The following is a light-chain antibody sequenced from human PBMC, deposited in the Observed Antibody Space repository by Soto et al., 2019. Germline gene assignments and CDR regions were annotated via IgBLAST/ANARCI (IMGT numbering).Light chain of an antibody. CDR2: AAS. CDR1: QTISTY. V-gene: IGKV1-39*01. CDR3: QQSHSIPYI. Sequence: DLQMTQSPSSLSASVGDRVTITCRASQTISTYLNWYQQKPGKAPKLLIYAASSLQSGVPSRFSGSGSGTDFTLTISSLQAEDFATYFCQQSHSIPYIFGQGTKLQLK. J-gene: IGKJ2*01.